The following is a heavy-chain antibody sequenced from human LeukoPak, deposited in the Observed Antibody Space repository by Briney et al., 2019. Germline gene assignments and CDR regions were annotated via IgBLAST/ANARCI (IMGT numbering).Heavy chain of an antibody. V-gene: IGHV1-18*01. CDR1: GYTFTNYA. Sequence: ASVKVSCKASGYTFTNYAITWVRQAPGQGPEWMGWISPYNGDRRDALKFQDRVTMTTDTSTTTAYMELRSLRSDDTTVYYCARLRLGELSLGFDPWGQGTLVTVSS. CDR3: ARLRLGELSLGFDP. J-gene: IGHJ5*02. CDR2: ISPYNGDR. D-gene: IGHD3-16*02.